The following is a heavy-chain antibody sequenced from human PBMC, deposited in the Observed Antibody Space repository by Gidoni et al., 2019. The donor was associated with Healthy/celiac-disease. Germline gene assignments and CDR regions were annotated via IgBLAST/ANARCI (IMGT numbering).Heavy chain of an antibody. J-gene: IGHJ6*02. CDR3: AKERGVWFGELEVGMDV. CDR2: ISWDGGST. V-gene: IGHV3-43*01. Sequence: EVQLVESGGVVVQPGGSLRLSCAASGFTFAPYPMHWVRQAPGKGLEWVSLISWDGGSTYYADSVKGRFTISRDNSKNSLYLQMNSLRTEDTALYYCAKERGVWFGELEVGMDVWGQGTTVTVSS. D-gene: IGHD3-10*01. CDR1: GFTFAPYP.